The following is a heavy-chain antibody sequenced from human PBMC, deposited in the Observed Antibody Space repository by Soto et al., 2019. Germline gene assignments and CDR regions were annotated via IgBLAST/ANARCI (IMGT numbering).Heavy chain of an antibody. J-gene: IGHJ4*02. D-gene: IGHD6-19*01. CDR2: ISGSGTTT. V-gene: IGHV3-23*01. CDR1: GFIFRSYA. Sequence: EVQLLESGGGLAQPGGSLRLSCAASGFIFRSYALSWVRKAPGKGLEWVSAISGSGTTTYYADSVKGRFTFSRDNSKNMIYLQMNSLRAEDTAVYYCAKTHSGCYTPWDSWGQGTLFTVSS. CDR3: AKTHSGCYTPWDS.